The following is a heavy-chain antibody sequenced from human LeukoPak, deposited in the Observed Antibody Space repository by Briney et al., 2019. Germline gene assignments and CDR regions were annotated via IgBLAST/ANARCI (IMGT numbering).Heavy chain of an antibody. V-gene: IGHV4-59*08. CDR2: IYYSGST. CDR3: ARHDYGGDPYFDY. J-gene: IGHJ4*02. CDR1: GGSISSYY. D-gene: IGHD4-23*01. Sequence: SETLSLTCTVSGGSISSYYWSWIRQPPGKGLEWIGYIYYSGSTNYNPPLKSRVTISVDTSKNQFSLRLSSVTAADTAVYYCARHDYGGDPYFDYWGQGTLVTVSS.